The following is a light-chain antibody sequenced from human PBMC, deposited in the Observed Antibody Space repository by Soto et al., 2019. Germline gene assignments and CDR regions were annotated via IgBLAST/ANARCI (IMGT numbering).Light chain of an antibody. J-gene: IGKJ5*01. CDR1: QSVSSY. CDR3: QQGRNWPPIS. CDR2: DAS. Sequence: IVITVAPATLKKYPGERATLSGRVSQSVSSYLAWYQQKPGQAPRLLIYDASTRATGIPARFSGSGSGTEFTLTISSLESEDFAVYYGQQGRNWPPISFGQGTRLEVK. V-gene: IGKV3-11*01.